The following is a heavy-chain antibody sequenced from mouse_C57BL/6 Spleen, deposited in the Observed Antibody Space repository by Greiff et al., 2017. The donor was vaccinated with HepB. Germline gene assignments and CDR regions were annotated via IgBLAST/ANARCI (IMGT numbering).Heavy chain of an antibody. CDR1: GYTFTDYY. CDR3: ARRDRVTTVVTPTLYFDV. CDR2: INPYNGGT. V-gene: IGHV1-19*01. D-gene: IGHD1-1*01. Sequence: VQLKQSGPVLVKPGASVKMSCKASGYTFTDYYMNWVKQSHGKSLEWIGVINPYNGGTSYNQKFKGKATLTVEKSSSTAYMELNSLASEDSAVYYCARRDRVTTVVTPTLYFDVWGTGTTVTVSS. J-gene: IGHJ1*03.